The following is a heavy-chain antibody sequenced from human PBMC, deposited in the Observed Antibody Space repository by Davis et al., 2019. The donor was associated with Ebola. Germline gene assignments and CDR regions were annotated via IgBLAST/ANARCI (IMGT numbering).Heavy chain of an antibody. Sequence: SETLSLTCTVSGGSISSYYWSWIRQPPGKGLEWIGYIYYSGSTNYNPSLKSRVTISVDTSKNQFSLKLSSVTAADTAVYYCARVNYDFWSGYANWFDPWGQGTLVTVSS. CDR2: IYYSGST. V-gene: IGHV4-59*01. CDR1: GGSISSYY. J-gene: IGHJ5*02. CDR3: ARVNYDFWSGYANWFDP. D-gene: IGHD3-3*01.